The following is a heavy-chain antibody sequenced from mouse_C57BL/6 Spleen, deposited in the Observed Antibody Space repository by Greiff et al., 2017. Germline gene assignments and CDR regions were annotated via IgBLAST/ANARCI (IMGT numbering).Heavy chain of an antibody. CDR2: ISDGGSYT. CDR1: GFTFSSYA. V-gene: IGHV5-4*01. D-gene: IGHD2-1*01. Sequence: EVKLVESGGGLVKPGGSLKLSCAASGFTFSSYAMSWVRQTPEKRLEWVATISDGGSYTYYPDNVKGRFTIARDNAKNNLYLQMSHLKSEDTAMYYCARDKGWDYGSYFDYWGQGTTLTVSS. CDR3: ARDKGWDYGSYFDY. J-gene: IGHJ2*01.